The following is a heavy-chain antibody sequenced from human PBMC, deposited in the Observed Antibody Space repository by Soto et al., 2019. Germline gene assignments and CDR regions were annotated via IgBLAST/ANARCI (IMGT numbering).Heavy chain of an antibody. J-gene: IGHJ4*02. Sequence: EVQLVESGGGLVKPGGSLRLSCAASGFTFSSYSMNWVRQAPGKGLEWVSSISSSSSYIYYSDSVKGRFTISRDNAKNSLYLQMNSLRAEDTAVYYCASHSSGSYSDYWGQGTLVTVSS. CDR2: ISSSSSYI. CDR1: GFTFSSYS. D-gene: IGHD1-26*01. CDR3: ASHSSGSYSDY. V-gene: IGHV3-21*01.